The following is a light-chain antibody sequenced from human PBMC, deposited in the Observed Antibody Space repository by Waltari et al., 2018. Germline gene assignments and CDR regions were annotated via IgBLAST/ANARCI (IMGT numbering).Light chain of an antibody. J-gene: IGLJ2*01. CDR3: SAHTITLHVV. CDR1: STDVGYSDY. CDR2: DVS. V-gene: IGLV2-14*03. Sequence: QSALTQPASVSGSPGQSITISCAGSSTDVGYSDYVSWYQQYPDHVPKLLIHDVSKRPSVIYPRFSGSKSGNTASLTISGLQADDEADYYCSAHTITLHVVFGGGTK.